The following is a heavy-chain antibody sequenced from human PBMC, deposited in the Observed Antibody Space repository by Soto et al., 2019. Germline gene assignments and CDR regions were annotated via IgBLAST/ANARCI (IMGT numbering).Heavy chain of an antibody. CDR2: IKQDGSEK. CDR1: GFTFSTYA. Sequence: HPGGSLRLSCAASGFTFSTYAMNWVRQAPGKGLEWVANIKQDGSEKYYVDSVKGRFTISRDNAKNSLYLQMNSLRAEDTAVYYCARVGDGSGSYPYYYYGMDVWGQGTTVTVSS. V-gene: IGHV3-7*01. CDR3: ARVGDGSGSYPYYYYGMDV. J-gene: IGHJ6*02. D-gene: IGHD3-10*01.